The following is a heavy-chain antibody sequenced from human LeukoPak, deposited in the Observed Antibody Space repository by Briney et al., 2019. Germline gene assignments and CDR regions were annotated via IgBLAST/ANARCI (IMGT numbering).Heavy chain of an antibody. D-gene: IGHD6-13*01. Sequence: GRSLRLSCAASGFTFSNYALQWVRQAPGKGLEWLAVTLYDGSNKYYADSVKGRFTISRDNSKNTLYLQMNSLRAEDTAVYYCARSPFLENINSWYGIFDHCGQGTLVTVSS. CDR2: TLYDGSNK. CDR3: ARSPFLENINSWYGIFDH. CDR1: GFTFSNYA. V-gene: IGHV3-30-3*01. J-gene: IGHJ4*02.